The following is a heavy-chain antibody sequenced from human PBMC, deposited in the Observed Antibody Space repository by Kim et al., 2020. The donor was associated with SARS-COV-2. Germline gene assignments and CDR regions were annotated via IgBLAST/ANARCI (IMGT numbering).Heavy chain of an antibody. CDR2: ISYDGSNK. Sequence: WGSLRLSCAASGFTFSSYAMHWVRQAPGKGLEWVAVISYDGSNKYYADSVKGRFTISRDNSKNTLYLQMNSLRAEDTAVYYCARLAAAGRAGFDYWGQGT. D-gene: IGHD6-13*01. CDR1: GFTFSSYA. CDR3: ARLAAAGRAGFDY. J-gene: IGHJ4*02. V-gene: IGHV3-30*04.